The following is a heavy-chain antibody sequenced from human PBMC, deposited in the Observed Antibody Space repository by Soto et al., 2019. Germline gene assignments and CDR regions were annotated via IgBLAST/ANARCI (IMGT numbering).Heavy chain of an antibody. CDR3: AREIERLLGY. J-gene: IGHJ4*02. CDR2: ISYDGRNK. CDR1: GFAFSSYA. V-gene: IGHV3-30*04. D-gene: IGHD3-3*01. Sequence: QVQLVESGGGVVQPGRSLRLSCAASGFAFSSYAMHWVRQAPGKGLEWVAVISYDGRNKYYADSMKGRFTISRDNSKNTLYLQMNSLRAEDTAVYYCAREIERLLGYWGQGTLVTVSS.